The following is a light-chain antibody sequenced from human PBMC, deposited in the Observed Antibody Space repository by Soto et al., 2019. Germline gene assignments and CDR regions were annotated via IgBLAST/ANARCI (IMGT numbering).Light chain of an antibody. CDR1: QSVSSY. J-gene: IGKJ1*01. Sequence: EIVLTQSPATRSLSPGERATLSCRASQSVSSYLAWYQQKPGQAPRLLIYDASNRATGIPARFSGSGSGTDFTLTISSLEPVDFAVYYCQQRSNWPTWTFGQGTKVEIK. CDR3: QQRSNWPTWT. V-gene: IGKV3-11*01. CDR2: DAS.